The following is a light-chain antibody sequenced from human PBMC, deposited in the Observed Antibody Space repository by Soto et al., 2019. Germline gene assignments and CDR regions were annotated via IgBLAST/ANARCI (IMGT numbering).Light chain of an antibody. Sequence: QSALTQPASVSGSLGQSMTISCIGTSDNIGSYNLVSWYKHKPGKAPKIIIFEGSKRPSGVSSRFSGSRSGNKASLTISGLQAEDEADYYCCSFAGTGTQYVFGTGTKVTVL. J-gene: IGLJ1*01. CDR2: EGS. V-gene: IGLV2-23*01. CDR1: SDNIGSYNL. CDR3: CSFAGTGTQYV.